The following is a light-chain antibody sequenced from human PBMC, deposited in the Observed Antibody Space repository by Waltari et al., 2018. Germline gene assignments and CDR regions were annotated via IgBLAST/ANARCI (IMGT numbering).Light chain of an antibody. Sequence: EIVLTQSPATLSLSPGERATLSCRASQSVGNLLAWYQQKPGQAPRLLVYDASNRATGFPSRFSGSVSGTDFTLTIGSLEPEDFAVYYCQQRSNWSPALTFGGGTKVDIK. J-gene: IGKJ4*01. CDR1: QSVGNL. CDR3: QQRSNWSPALT. CDR2: DAS. V-gene: IGKV3-11*01.